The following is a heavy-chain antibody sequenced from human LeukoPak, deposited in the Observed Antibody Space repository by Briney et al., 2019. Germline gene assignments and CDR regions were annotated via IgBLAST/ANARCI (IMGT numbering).Heavy chain of an antibody. J-gene: IGHJ4*02. D-gene: IGHD3-9*01. CDR2: IYPGDSDT. CDR3: AKTYYDILTGAHGGGFDY. CDR1: GSIFTSYW. Sequence: GESLQISCQGSGSIFTSYWIGWVRPLPGKGLEWMGIIYPGDSDTRYSPSFQGQVTISADKSISTAYLQWSSLKASDTAMYYCAKTYYDILTGAHGGGFDYWGQGTLVTVSS. V-gene: IGHV5-51*01.